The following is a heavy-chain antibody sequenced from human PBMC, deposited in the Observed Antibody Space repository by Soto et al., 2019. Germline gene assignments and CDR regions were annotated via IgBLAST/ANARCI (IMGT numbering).Heavy chain of an antibody. V-gene: IGHV4-31*03. D-gene: IGHD2-15*01. CDR2: IYYSGST. CDR1: GGSISSGGYY. Sequence: QVQLQESGPGLVKPSQTLSLTCTVSGGSISSGGYYWSWIRQHPGKGLEWIGYIYYSGSTYYNPSLKSXXTXSXXTSKNQFSLKLSSVTAADTAVYYCARLRVAATLDYWGQGTLVTVSS. J-gene: IGHJ4*02. CDR3: ARLRVAATLDY.